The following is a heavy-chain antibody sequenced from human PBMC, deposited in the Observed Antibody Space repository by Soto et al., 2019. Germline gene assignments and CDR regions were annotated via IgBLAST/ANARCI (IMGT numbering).Heavy chain of an antibody. V-gene: IGHV1-24*01. CDR3: AVGATFGNWFDP. J-gene: IGHJ5*02. D-gene: IGHD1-26*01. Sequence: ASVKVSCKVSGYTRTELSMHWVRQAPGKGLEWMGGFDPEDGETIYAQKFQGRVTMTEDTSTETAYMELSSLRSEDTAVYYCAVGATFGNWFDPWGQGTLVTVSS. CDR2: FDPEDGET. CDR1: GYTRTELS.